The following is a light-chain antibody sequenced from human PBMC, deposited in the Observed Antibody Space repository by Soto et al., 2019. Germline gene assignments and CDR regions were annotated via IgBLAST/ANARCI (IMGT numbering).Light chain of an antibody. V-gene: IGLV2-23*01. CDR1: NSDVGTYNS. CDR3: CSYAGPSSWV. CDR2: EGS. Sequence: QSVLTQPASVSGSPGQSITISCTGTNSDVGTYNSVSWYQQQPGRAPKVMIYEGSRRPSGVSNRFSGSKSGNTASLTISGLQAEDEAEYYCCSYAGPSSWVFGGGTKLTVL. J-gene: IGLJ3*02.